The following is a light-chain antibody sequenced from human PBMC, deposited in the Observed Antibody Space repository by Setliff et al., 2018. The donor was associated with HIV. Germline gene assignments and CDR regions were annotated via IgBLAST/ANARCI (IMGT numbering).Light chain of an antibody. V-gene: IGLV2-8*02. CDR3: CSYAGSYSYM. J-gene: IGLJ1*01. CDR2: EVS. CDR1: SSDVGYYNR. Sequence: QSVLTQPPSASRSPGQSVTISCTGTSSDVGYYNRISWFQQAPGTAPKMMIHEVSNRPSGVPDRFSGSKSGNTASLTISGLQAEDEADYYCCSYAGSYSYMFGTGTKVTVL.